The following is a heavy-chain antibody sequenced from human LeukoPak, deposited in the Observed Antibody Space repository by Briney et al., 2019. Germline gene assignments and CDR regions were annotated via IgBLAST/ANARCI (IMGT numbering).Heavy chain of an antibody. CDR3: ARDVLTSSWSIDS. CDR2: MNPNSGNT. J-gene: IGHJ5*01. D-gene: IGHD6-13*01. Sequence: ASVKVSRKASGYTFTSYDINWVRQATGQGLEWMGWMNPNSGNTGYAQKFQGRVTMTRDTSTSTVYMELSSLRSEDTAVYYCARDVLTSSWSIDSWGQGTLVTVSS. CDR1: GYTFTSYD. V-gene: IGHV1-8*01.